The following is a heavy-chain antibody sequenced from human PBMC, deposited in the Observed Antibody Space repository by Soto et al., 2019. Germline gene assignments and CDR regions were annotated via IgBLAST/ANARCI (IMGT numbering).Heavy chain of an antibody. J-gene: IGHJ4*02. CDR3: AKDILCFGEPMDYFDY. CDR1: GFTFSSYA. V-gene: IGHV3-23*01. Sequence: PGGSLRLSCAASGFTFSSYAMGWVRQAPGKGLEWVSAISGSGGSTYYADSVKGRFTISRDNSKNTLYLQMNSLRAEDTAVYYWAKDILCFGEPMDYFDYGAREPLVTVSS. D-gene: IGHD3-10*01. CDR2: ISGSGGST.